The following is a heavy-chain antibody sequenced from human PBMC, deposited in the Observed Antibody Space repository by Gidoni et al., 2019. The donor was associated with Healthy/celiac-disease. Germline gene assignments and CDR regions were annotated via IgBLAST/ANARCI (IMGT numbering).Heavy chain of an antibody. D-gene: IGHD3-3*01. CDR2: INPSGGST. J-gene: IGHJ4*02. CDR3: ASYDFWSGYSH. Sequence: QVQLVQSGAEVKKPGASVKVSCQASGYTFTSYYMHWVRQAPGQGLEWMGIINPSGGSTSYAQKCQGRVTMTRDTSTSTVYMELSSLRSEDTAVYYCASYDFWSGYSHWGQGTLVTVSS. CDR1: GYTFTSYY. V-gene: IGHV1-46*01.